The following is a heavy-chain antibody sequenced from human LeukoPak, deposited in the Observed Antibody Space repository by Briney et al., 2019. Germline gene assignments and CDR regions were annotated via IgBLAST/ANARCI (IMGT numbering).Heavy chain of an antibody. Sequence: ASVKVSCKASGYTFTGYYMHWVRQAPGQRLEWMGRINPNSGGTNYAQKFQGRVTMTRDTSISTAYMELSRLRSDDTAVYYCARDSGSLDAFDIWGQGTMVTVSS. D-gene: IGHD1-26*01. CDR1: GYTFTGYY. CDR3: ARDSGSLDAFDI. CDR2: INPNSGGT. V-gene: IGHV1-2*06. J-gene: IGHJ3*02.